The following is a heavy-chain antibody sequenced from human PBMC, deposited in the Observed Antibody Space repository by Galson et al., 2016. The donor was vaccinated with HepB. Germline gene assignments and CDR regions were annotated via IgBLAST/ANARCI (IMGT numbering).Heavy chain of an antibody. D-gene: IGHD2-15*01. CDR3: SREWSSFEF. V-gene: IGHV4-59*01. CDR1: GGSITNYY. CDR2: IFYSGST. J-gene: IGHJ4*02. Sequence: TLSLTCTVSGGSITNYYWSWIRQPPGKGLEWIGYIFYSGSTDYNPSLKSRVTISVDTSKNQFSLNLRSVTAADTAVYYCSREWSSFEFWGQGILVTVSS.